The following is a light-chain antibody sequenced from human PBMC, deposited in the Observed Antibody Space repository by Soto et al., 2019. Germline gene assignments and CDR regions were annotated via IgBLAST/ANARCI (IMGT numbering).Light chain of an antibody. Sequence: DIVMTQSPDSLAVSLGERATINCKSSQSILHSSNNKNYLAWYQQKPGQPPKLLIYWASTRESGVPDRFSGSGSGTDFTLTISSLQAEDVAVYYCQQCYSTPYTFAHGTKLEIK. CDR2: WAS. J-gene: IGKJ2*01. V-gene: IGKV4-1*01. CDR3: QQCYSTPYT. CDR1: QSILHSSNNKNY.